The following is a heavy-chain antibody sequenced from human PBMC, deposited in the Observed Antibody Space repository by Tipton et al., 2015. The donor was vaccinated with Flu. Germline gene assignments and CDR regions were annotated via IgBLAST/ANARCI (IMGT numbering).Heavy chain of an antibody. D-gene: IGHD5-12*01. CDR1: GGSISSYY. V-gene: IGHV4-4*07. J-gene: IGHJ3*01. Sequence: GLVKPSETLSLTCTVSGGSISSYYWSWLRQPAGKGLEWIGRISHSGSTNYNVSLNGRVIMSVDPSKGQLSLRLSSATAADTAKYYCARDLRGYSGYTGGDAFDVWGQGTVVTVSS. CDR2: ISHSGST. CDR3: ARDLRGYSGYTGGDAFDV.